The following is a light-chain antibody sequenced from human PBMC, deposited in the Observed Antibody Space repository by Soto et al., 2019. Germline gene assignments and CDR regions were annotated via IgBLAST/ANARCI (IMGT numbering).Light chain of an antibody. CDR1: QSVSSSS. CDR2: DAS. J-gene: IGKJ4*01. V-gene: IGKV3-20*01. CDR3: QRNYNPLT. Sequence: EIVLTQSPGTLSLSPGERATVSCRASQSVSSSSLAWYQQKPGQALRLLIFDASSRATGIPDRCSVGGSGTDFTLTISSLQPEDFSVYYCQRNYNPLTFGGGTKVDIK.